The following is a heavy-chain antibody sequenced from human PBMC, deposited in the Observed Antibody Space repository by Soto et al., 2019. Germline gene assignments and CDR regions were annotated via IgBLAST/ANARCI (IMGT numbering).Heavy chain of an antibody. J-gene: IGHJ5*02. CDR1: GGSISSSSYY. CDR2: IYYSGST. Sequence: QLQLQESGPGLVKPSETLSLTCTVSGGSISSSSYYRGWIRQPPGKGLEWIGSIYYSGSTYYNPSLKSRVTISVDTSKNQFSLKLSSVTAADTAVYYCARHGSSIAAPYWFDPWGQGTLVTVSS. D-gene: IGHD6-6*01. V-gene: IGHV4-39*01. CDR3: ARHGSSIAAPYWFDP.